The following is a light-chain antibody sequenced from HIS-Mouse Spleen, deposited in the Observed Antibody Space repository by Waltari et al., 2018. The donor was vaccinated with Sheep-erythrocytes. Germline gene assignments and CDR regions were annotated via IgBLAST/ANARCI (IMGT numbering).Light chain of an antibody. J-gene: IGKJ4*01. Sequence: AIWMTQSPSLLSASTGDRVTISCRMSQGISSYLAWYQQKPGKAPELLIYAASTLQKGVPSRFSCSWTGTEFPLTIHFLEAENFGTYFWQQYYSFPLTFGRGTKVEIK. V-gene: IGKV1D-8*02. CDR3: QQYYSFPLT. CDR1: QGISSY. CDR2: AAS.